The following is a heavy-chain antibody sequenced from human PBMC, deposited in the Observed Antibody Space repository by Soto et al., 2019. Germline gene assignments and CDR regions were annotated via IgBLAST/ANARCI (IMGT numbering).Heavy chain of an antibody. CDR1: GDSVSSNTAA. CDR2: TYYRSKWYN. CDR3: ARETPIDSGGLYYYAMDD. Sequence: SETLSLTCAISGDSVSSNTAAWYWIRQSPSRGLEWLGRTYYRSKWYNDYAVSVKSRITMKSGTSKNQVSLQLNPVTPEDTAVYYCARETPIDSGGLYYYAMDDWGQSTSVTVSS. V-gene: IGHV6-1*01. J-gene: IGHJ6*02. D-gene: IGHD6-19*01.